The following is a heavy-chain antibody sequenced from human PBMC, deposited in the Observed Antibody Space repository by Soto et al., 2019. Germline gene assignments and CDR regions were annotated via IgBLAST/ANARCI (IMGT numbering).Heavy chain of an antibody. CDR1: GGSISSGSHY. V-gene: IGHV4-31*03. D-gene: IGHD5-12*01. Sequence: QVQLQESGPRLVKPSQTLSLTCTVSGGSISSGSHYWSWIRQHPGKGLEWIGYIYYSGSTNYNPSLKSRGAISVGTSKTQVSLKLNSVTAADTAVYYCARNIVVTGGTYFYFGMDVWGRGTTVTVSS. J-gene: IGHJ6*02. CDR3: ARNIVVTGGTYFYFGMDV. CDR2: IYYSGST.